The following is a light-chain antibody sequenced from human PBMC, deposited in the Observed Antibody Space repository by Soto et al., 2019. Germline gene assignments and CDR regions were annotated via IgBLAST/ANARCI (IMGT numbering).Light chain of an antibody. CDR3: ATWDSSLSAVV. Sequence: QSVLTQPPSVSAAPGQKVTISCSGSSSNIGSNYVSWYQQLPGTAPKLLIYDNNKRPPGIPDRFSGSKSDTSATLGITGLQAGDEADYYCATWDSSLSAVVFGGGTKLTVL. J-gene: IGLJ2*01. CDR2: DNN. CDR1: SSNIGSNY. V-gene: IGLV1-51*01.